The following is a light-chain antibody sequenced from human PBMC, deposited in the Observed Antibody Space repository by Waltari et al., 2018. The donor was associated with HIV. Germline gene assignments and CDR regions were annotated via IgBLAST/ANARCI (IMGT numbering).Light chain of an antibody. J-gene: IGLJ2*01. CDR1: SSDVGGYNY. CDR2: DVS. V-gene: IGLV2-14*01. CDR3: SSYTSSSTLYVV. Sequence: QSALTQPASVSGSPGQSITISCTGTSSDVGGYNYVSLSQQHPGKAPKLMIYDVSYRPSWVSNRFSGSKSGNTASLTISGLQAEDEADYYCSSYTSSSTLYVVFGGGTKLTVL.